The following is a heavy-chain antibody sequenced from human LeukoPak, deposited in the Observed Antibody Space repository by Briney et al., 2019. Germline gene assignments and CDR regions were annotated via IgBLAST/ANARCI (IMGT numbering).Heavy chain of an antibody. J-gene: IGHJ4*02. CDR3: VTYNWEYEADY. CDR1: GFTFSSCA. V-gene: IGHV3-23*01. CDR2: ISGDGRTT. Sequence: PGGSLRLSCAASGFTFSSCAMSWVRQAPGKGLVWVSRISGDGRTTDYADSGKGRFTTFRDNAKNTLYLQMNSLRAEDTAVYYCVTYNWEYEADYWGQGTLVTVSS. D-gene: IGHD1-20*01.